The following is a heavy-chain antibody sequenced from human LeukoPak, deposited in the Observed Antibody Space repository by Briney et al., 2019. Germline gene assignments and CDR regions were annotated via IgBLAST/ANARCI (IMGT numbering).Heavy chain of an antibody. CDR3: ARGGIVVVPAANSRTFDY. D-gene: IGHD2-2*01. CDR1: GGSFSGYY. V-gene: IGHV4-34*01. Sequence: SSQTLCLTCAVYGGSFSGYYWSWIRQPPGKGLEWIGEINHSGSTNYNPSLKSRVTISVDTSKTQFSLKLSSVTAADTAVYYCARGGIVVVPAANSRTFDYWGQGTLVTVSS. J-gene: IGHJ4*02. CDR2: INHSGST.